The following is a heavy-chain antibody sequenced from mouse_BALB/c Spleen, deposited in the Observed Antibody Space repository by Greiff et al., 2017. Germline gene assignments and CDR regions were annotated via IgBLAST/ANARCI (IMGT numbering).Heavy chain of an antibody. V-gene: IGHV5-6-4*01. J-gene: IGHJ2*01. CDR3: TRERELGHFDY. CDR1: GFTFSSYT. Sequence: EVQLVESGGGLVKPGGSLKLSCAASGFTFSSYTMSWVRQTPEKRLEWVATISSGGSYTYYPDSVKGRFTISRDNAKNTLYLQMSSLKSEDTAMYYCTRERELGHFDYWGQGTTLTVSS. CDR2: ISSGGSYT. D-gene: IGHD4-1*01.